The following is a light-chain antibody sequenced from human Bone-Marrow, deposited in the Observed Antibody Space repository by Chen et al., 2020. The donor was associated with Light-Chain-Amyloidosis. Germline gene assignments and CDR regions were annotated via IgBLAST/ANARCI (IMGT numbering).Light chain of an antibody. CDR3: QSADSSGTYEVI. J-gene: IGLJ2*01. CDR2: RDT. Sequence: SYELTQPPSVSVSPGQTARITCSGDDLPTKYAYWYQQKLGQAPMLVIHRDTERHSGISERFSGSSSGTTATLTISGVQAEDEADYHCQSADSSGTYEVIFGGGTKLTVL. CDR1: DLPTKY. V-gene: IGLV3-25*03.